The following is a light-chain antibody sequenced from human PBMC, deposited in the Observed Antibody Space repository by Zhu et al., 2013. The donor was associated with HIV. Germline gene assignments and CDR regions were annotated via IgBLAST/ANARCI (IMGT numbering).Light chain of an antibody. V-gene: IGKV3-20*01. J-gene: IGKJ4*01. CDR3: QQYGKSPLT. CDR2: DAS. CDR1: QSLSSNY. Sequence: EIVLTQSPGTLSLSPGERVTLSCRASQSLSSNYLAWYQQKPAQPPRLLIYDASIRATGIPDRFSGSGSGTDFTLSISRLEPEDFAVYYCQQYGKSPLTFGGGTTVEIK.